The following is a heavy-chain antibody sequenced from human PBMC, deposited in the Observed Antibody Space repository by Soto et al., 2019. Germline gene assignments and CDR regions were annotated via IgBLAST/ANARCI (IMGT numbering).Heavy chain of an antibody. CDR2: IYPGDSDT. CDR1: RYSFTSYW. J-gene: IGHJ6*02. V-gene: IGHV5-51*01. CDR3: ARCGRYSSSPKSYYYYYGMDV. Sequence: XESLKISCKGCRYSFTSYWIGWLRQIPGKGLEWMGIIYPGDSDTGYSPSFQGQVTISADKSISTAYLQWSSLKASDTAIYYCARCGRYSSSPKSYYYYYGMDVWSQGTRVTVSS. D-gene: IGHD6-6*01.